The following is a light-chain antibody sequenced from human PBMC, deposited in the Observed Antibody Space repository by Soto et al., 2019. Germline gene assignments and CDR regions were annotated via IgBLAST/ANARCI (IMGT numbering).Light chain of an antibody. V-gene: IGKV1-8*01. Sequence: AIRMTQSPSSLSASTGDRVTITCRASQGVSSSLAWYQQKPGEAPKLLIYAASTLQSGVPSRFSGSGSGTDFTLTISCLQSEDFATYYCQHYYAYPWTFGQGTKV. CDR2: AAS. CDR3: QHYYAYPWT. CDR1: QGVSSS. J-gene: IGKJ1*01.